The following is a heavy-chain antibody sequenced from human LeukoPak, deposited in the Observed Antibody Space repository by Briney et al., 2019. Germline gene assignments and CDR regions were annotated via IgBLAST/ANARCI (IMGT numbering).Heavy chain of an antibody. Sequence: ASVKVSRKASGGTFSSYAISWVRQAPGQGLEWMGRIIPILGIANYAQKFQGRVTITADKSTSTAYMELSSLRSEDTAVYYCAREARDIVVVVAATGFDYWGQGTLVTVSS. V-gene: IGHV1-69*04. D-gene: IGHD2-15*01. J-gene: IGHJ4*02. CDR3: AREARDIVVVVAATGFDY. CDR1: GGTFSSYA. CDR2: IIPILGIA.